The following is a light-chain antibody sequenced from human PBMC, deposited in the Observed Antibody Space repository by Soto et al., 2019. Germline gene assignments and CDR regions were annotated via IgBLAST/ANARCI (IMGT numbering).Light chain of an antibody. V-gene: IGKV3-20*01. CDR3: QYYDSFRT. Sequence: EIVLMQSPGILSLSPGERVTLSCRASQSVDSTYLTWYQQKPGQAPRLLIYGASGRATGVPDRFSGSGSGTDFTLTISRLEPEDFAVYFCQYYDSFRTFGQGTKV. J-gene: IGKJ1*01. CDR2: GAS. CDR1: QSVDSTY.